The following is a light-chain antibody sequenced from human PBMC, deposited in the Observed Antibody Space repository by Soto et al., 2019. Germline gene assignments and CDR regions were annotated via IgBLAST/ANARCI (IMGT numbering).Light chain of an antibody. J-gene: IGKJ4*01. CDR2: DAS. V-gene: IGKV3-11*01. CDR1: QSVSRY. CDR3: QQRANWPST. Sequence: EIVLTQSPVTLSLSPGERATLSCRASQSVSRYLGWYQQQPGQAPRLLIYDASSRATGIPARCSGSGSGMDFTLTISSLEPEDFAVYYCQQRANWPSTFGGGTKVEIK.